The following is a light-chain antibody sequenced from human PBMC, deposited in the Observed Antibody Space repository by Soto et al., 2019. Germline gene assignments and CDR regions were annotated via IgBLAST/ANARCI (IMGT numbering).Light chain of an antibody. CDR3: QQSYSTPRYT. V-gene: IGKV1-39*01. CDR2: AAS. CDR1: QSISSY. J-gene: IGKJ2*01. Sequence: DIQMTQSPSSLSASVGDRVTITCRARQSISSYLNWYQHKPGKAPKLLIYAASSLQSGVPSRFSGRGSGTDFTLTVSSLQPKDFATYYCQQSYSTPRYTFGQGTNLEIK.